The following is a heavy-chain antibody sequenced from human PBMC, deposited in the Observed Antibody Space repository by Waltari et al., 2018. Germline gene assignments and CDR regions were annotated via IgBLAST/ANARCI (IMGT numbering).Heavy chain of an antibody. CDR3: AKGRGPLSIQGWE. V-gene: IGHV3-23*01. D-gene: IGHD1-26*01. Sequence: EVQLLESGGGLLQPGGSLSLSCAPAAFTVAEFGRRWVRQAPGKGLEWVSAVRNDGDNTFYADSVKGRFTISRDNSKNTLYLQMNSLRAEDTATYYCAKGRGPLSIQGWEWGQGTLVTVSS. CDR1: AFTVAEFG. J-gene: IGHJ4*02. CDR2: VRNDGDNT.